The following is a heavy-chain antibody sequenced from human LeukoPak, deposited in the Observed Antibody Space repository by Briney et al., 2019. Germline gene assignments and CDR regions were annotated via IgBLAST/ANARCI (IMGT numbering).Heavy chain of an antibody. D-gene: IGHD3-3*01. V-gene: IGHV1-58*01. CDR3: AAGLGFWSGYYLFGY. CDR1: GFTFTSSA. J-gene: IGHJ4*02. Sequence: SVKVSCKASGFTFTSSAVQWVRQARGQRLEWIGWIVVGSGNTNYAQKFQERVTITRDMSTSTAYMELSSLRSEDTAVYYCAAGLGFWSGYYLFGYWGQGTLVTVSS. CDR2: IVVGSGNT.